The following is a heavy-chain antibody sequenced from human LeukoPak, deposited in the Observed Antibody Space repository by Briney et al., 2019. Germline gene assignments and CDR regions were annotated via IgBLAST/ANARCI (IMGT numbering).Heavy chain of an antibody. J-gene: IGHJ4*02. CDR2: INTDGSST. CDR3: ARGEYSRSSGFDY. D-gene: IGHD6-6*01. Sequence: GGSLRLSCAASGFTFSSYWMHWVRQAPGKGLVWVSRINTDGSSTRYADSVKGRFTISRDNSKNTVYLQMNSLRDEDTAVYYCARGEYSRSSGFDYWGQGSLVTVSS. V-gene: IGHV3-74*01. CDR1: GFTFSSYW.